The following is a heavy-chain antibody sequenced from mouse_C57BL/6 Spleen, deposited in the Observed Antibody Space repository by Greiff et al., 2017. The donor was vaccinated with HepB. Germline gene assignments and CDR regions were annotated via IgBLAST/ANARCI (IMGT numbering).Heavy chain of an antibody. CDR1: GYTFTSYW. CDR3: ARGVITTVVATPYAMDY. J-gene: IGHJ4*01. CDR2: IDPSDSYT. V-gene: IGHV1-59*01. D-gene: IGHD1-1*01. Sequence: QVQLQQPGAELVRPGTSVKLSCKASGYTFTSYWMHWVKQRPGQGLEWIGVIDPSDSYTNYNQKFKGKATLIVDTSSSTAYMQLSSLTSEDSAVYYCARGVITTVVATPYAMDYWGQGTSVTVSS.